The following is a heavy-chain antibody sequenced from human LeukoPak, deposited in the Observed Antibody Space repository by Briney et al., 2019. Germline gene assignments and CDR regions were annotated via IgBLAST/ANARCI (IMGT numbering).Heavy chain of an antibody. Sequence: PGGSLRLSCAASGFTFDDYAMHWVRQAPGKGLEWVSGISWNSGSIGYADSVKGRFTISRDNAKNSLYLQMNSLRAEDMALYYCAKVGRPEDSSGYYQGYFDLWGRGTLVTVSS. CDR2: ISWNSGSI. V-gene: IGHV3-9*03. CDR3: AKVGRPEDSSGYYQGYFDL. D-gene: IGHD3-22*01. J-gene: IGHJ2*01. CDR1: GFTFDDYA.